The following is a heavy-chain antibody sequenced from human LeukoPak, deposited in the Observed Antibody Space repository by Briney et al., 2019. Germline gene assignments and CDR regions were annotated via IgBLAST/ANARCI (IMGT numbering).Heavy chain of an antibody. CDR2: IIPIFGTA. D-gene: IGHD2/OR15-2a*01. J-gene: IGHJ5*02. Sequence: SVKVSCKASGYIFTEHHINWVRQAPGQGLEWMGGIIPIFGTANYAQKFQGRVTITADESTSTAYMELSSLRSEDTAVYYCARVVNSLWFDPWGQGTLVTVSS. CDR1: GYIFTEHH. V-gene: IGHV1-69*13. CDR3: ARVVNSLWFDP.